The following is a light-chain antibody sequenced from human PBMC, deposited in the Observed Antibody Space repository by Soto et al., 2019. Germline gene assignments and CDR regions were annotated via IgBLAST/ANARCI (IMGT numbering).Light chain of an antibody. CDR3: QHYNEWPLT. Sequence: EIVMTQSPATLSVSPGERATLSCRASQSVRAKLAWYQQKPGQAPRLLIYGASTRASGIPARFSGSGSGTEFTLTISSLQSEDFAVYYCQHYNEWPLTFGGGTKVDIK. V-gene: IGKV3-15*01. J-gene: IGKJ4*01. CDR1: QSVRAK. CDR2: GAS.